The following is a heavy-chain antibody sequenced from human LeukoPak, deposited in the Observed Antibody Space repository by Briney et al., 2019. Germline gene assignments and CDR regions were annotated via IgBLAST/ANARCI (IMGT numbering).Heavy chain of an antibody. CDR1: GGSISSGGYS. Sequence: PSETLSLTCAVSGGSISSGGYSWSWIRQPPGKGLEWIGYIYHSGSTYYNPSLKSRVTISVDRSKNQFSLKLSSVTAADTAVYYCARAPVSNDAFDIWGQGTMVTVSS. V-gene: IGHV4-30-2*01. CDR2: IYHSGST. J-gene: IGHJ3*02. D-gene: IGHD5/OR15-5a*01. CDR3: ARAPVSNDAFDI.